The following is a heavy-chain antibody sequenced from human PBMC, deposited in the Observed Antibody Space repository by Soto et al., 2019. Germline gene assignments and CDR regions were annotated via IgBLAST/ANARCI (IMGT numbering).Heavy chain of an antibody. CDR1: GFTFSSYA. J-gene: IGHJ4*02. Sequence: GGSLRLSCSASGFTFSSYAIHWVRQAPGKRLEYVAAISGNGVDTYYADSVKGRSTISRDNSRNTLYLQMSSLTGDDTAVYYCVRDFPYCGSTSCYSAAPKYWGQGTLVTVSS. V-gene: IGHV3-64D*06. CDR3: VRDFPYCGSTSCYSAAPKY. CDR2: ISGNGVDT. D-gene: IGHD2-2*01.